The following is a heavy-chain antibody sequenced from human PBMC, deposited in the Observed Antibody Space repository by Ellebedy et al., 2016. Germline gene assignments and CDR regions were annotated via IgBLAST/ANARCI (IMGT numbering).Heavy chain of an antibody. V-gene: IGHV1-18*04. Sequence: ASVKVSXXASGYTFTTFSITWVRQVPGQGLEWMGFVNTFSGNTKFAQKFQGRVSMTTDSSTHTAYMDLRSLRAEDTAVYYCYYGHYSGSWGQGTLVTVSS. CDR3: YYGHYSGS. D-gene: IGHD4-17*01. CDR1: GYTFTTFS. J-gene: IGHJ4*02. CDR2: VNTFSGNT.